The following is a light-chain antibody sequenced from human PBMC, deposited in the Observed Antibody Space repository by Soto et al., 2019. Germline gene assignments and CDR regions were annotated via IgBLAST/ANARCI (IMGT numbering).Light chain of an antibody. CDR2: GVS. V-gene: IGKV3-15*01. Sequence: EIVMTQSPATLSVSPGERATLSCRASQSVSSNLAWYQQKPGQAPRLLIYGVSTRATGIPVRFSGSGSGTEFTLTISSLQSEDFAVYYCQQHSSSPPSWTFGQGTKVEIK. J-gene: IGKJ1*01. CDR1: QSVSSN. CDR3: QQHSSSPPSWT.